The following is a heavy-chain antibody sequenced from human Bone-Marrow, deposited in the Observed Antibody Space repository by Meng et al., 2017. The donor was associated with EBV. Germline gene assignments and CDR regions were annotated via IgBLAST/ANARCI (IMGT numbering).Heavy chain of an antibody. CDR1: GASVSGGTYQ. D-gene: IGHD3-10*01. J-gene: IGHJ4*02. Sequence: GPLQGSGHGLGNPSGARSLTCPVSGASVSGGTYQWGWIRQPPGKELEWIGYIYDGGTTIYNPSLKSRVTILVDASKNQFSLKLSSVTTADTAVYYCAKSRSSTPGVVDYWGQGTLVTVSS. V-gene: IGHV4-61*01. CDR3: AKSRSSTPGVVDY. CDR2: IYDGGTT.